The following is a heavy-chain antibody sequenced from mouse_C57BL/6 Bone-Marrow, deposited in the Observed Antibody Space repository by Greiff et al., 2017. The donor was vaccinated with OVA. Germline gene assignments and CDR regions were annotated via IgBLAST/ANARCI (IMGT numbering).Heavy chain of an antibody. D-gene: IGHD1-1*01. J-gene: IGHJ4*01. CDR1: GFSLTSYG. Sequence: QVQLKQSGPGLVQPSQSLSITCTVSGFSLTSYGVHWVRQSPGKGLEWLGVIWSGGSTDYNAAFISRLSISQDNSKSQVFFKMNSLQADDTAIYYCATNYYGPPPLAMDYWGQGTSVTVSS. CDR3: ATNYYGPPPLAMDY. CDR2: IWSGGST. V-gene: IGHV2-2*01.